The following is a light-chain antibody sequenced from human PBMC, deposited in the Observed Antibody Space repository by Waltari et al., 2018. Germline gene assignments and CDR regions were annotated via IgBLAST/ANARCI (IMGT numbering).Light chain of an antibody. CDR2: GAS. J-gene: IGKJ4*01. V-gene: IGKV1-39*01. Sequence: DIQLTQSPSSLSASEGDRVTITCRASQNIRSYLNWYQQSPGKAPNLLIYGASSLQSGIPSRFSGSGYGTDFTLNISSLQPEDFTTYYCQQGYTAPLTFGGGTKLEIK. CDR3: QQGYTAPLT. CDR1: QNIRSY.